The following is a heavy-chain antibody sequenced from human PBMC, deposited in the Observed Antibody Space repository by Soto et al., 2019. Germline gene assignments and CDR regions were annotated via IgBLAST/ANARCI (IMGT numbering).Heavy chain of an antibody. CDR1: EDSITSHG. CDR3: AKHRSSGWYHVYHWFDP. V-gene: IGHV4-59*11. CDR2: MHYSGFT. Sequence: VAEDSITSHGGCGIRKSPEKGLEWIGYMHYSGFTHYNPSLKSRLTISVDTSKNQFSLKLSSVTAADTAVYYCAKHRSSGWYHVYHWFDPSGQGTLVTVPS. D-gene: IGHD6-19*01. J-gene: IGHJ5*02.